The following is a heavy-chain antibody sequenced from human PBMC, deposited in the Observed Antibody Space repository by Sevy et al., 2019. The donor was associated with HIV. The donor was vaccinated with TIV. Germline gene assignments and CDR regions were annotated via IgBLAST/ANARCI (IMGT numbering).Heavy chain of an antibody. CDR3: ARGGELGYCSSTSCYPFDY. D-gene: IGHD2-2*01. V-gene: IGHV1-18*04. J-gene: IGHJ4*02. CDR2: ISAYNGNT. Sequence: ASVKVSGKASGYTFTSYGISWVRQAPGQGLEWMGWISAYNGNTNYAQKFQGRVTMTTDTSTSTAYMELRSLRSDDTAVYYGARGGELGYCSSTSCYPFDYWGQGTLVTVSS. CDR1: GYTFTSYG.